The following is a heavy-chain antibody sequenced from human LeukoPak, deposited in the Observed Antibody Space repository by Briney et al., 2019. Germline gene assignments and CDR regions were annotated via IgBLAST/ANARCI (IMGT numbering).Heavy chain of an antibody. CDR3: ARESVYGDYVS. CDR2: ISGGGGST. J-gene: IGHJ5*02. D-gene: IGHD4-17*01. Sequence: GGSLRLSCAASGFTFSSYSMSWVRQAPGKGLEWVSTISGGGGSTYYADSVKGRFTISRDDSENTLYLQVNSLRAEDTAVYYCARESVYGDYVSWGQGTLVTVSS. CDR1: GFTFSSYS. V-gene: IGHV3-23*01.